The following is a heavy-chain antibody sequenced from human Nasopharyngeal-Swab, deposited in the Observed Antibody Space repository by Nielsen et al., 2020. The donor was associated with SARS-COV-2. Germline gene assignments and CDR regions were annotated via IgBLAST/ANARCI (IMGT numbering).Heavy chain of an antibody. CDR2: ISYGGSNK. V-gene: IGHV3-30*18. J-gene: IGHJ1*01. CDR1: GLTFSSYG. CDR3: AKDPSIVVVTAEYFQH. D-gene: IGHD2-21*02. Sequence: GGSLRLSCAASGLTFSSYGMHWVRQAPGRGLEWVAVISYGGSNKYYADSVKGRFTIPRDNSKNTLYLQMNSLRADDTAVYYCAKDPSIVVVTAEYFQHWGQGTLVTVSS.